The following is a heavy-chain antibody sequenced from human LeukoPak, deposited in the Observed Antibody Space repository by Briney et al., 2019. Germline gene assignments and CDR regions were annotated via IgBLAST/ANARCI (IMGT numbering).Heavy chain of an antibody. CDR1: GGSFSGYY. CDR2: INHSGST. D-gene: IGHD2-15*01. Sequence: SETLSLTCAVYGGSFSGYYWSWIRQPPGKGLEWIGEINHSGSTNYNPSLKSRVTISVDTSKNQFSLKLSSVTAADTAVYYCARLGSYYGMDVWGQGTTVTVSS. J-gene: IGHJ6*02. CDR3: ARLGSYYGMDV. V-gene: IGHV4-34*01.